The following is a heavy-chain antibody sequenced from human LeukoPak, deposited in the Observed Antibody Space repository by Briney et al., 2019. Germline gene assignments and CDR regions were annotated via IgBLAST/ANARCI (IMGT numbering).Heavy chain of an antibody. J-gene: IGHJ4*02. CDR1: GGSISSGGPY. V-gene: IGHV4-31*03. CDR3: ARTVGGGDCDHCFDY. Sequence: SETLSLTRTVSGGSISSGGPYWSWVRLHPGKGLEWLGYLYYSGSTSYNPSLKGRVTISVDTAKNQFSLKLSSVTAADAAVYYCARTVGGGDCDHCFDYWGQGTLVTVSS. CDR2: LYYSGST. D-gene: IGHD2-21*02.